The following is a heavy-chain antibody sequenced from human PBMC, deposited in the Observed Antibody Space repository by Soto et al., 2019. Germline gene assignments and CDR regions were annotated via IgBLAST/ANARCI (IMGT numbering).Heavy chain of an antibody. Sequence: QVQLVESGGGVVQPGRSLRLSCAASGFTFSSYAMHWVRQAPGKGLEWVAVISYDGSNKYYADSVKGRFTISRDNSKNTLYLQMNSLRAEDTAVYYCARVLVGDDIAAADPYGGNYYYYYGMDVWGQGTTVTVSS. CDR3: ARVLVGDDIAAADPYGGNYYYYYGMDV. CDR1: GFTFSSYA. D-gene: IGHD6-13*01. CDR2: ISYDGSNK. V-gene: IGHV3-30-3*01. J-gene: IGHJ6*02.